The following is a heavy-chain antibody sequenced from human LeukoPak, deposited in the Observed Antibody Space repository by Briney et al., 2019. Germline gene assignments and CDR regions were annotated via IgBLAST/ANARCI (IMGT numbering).Heavy chain of an antibody. CDR3: ARTTEGGYTYDYFYYYYMDV. J-gene: IGHJ6*03. CDR2: INHSGST. V-gene: IGHV4-34*01. CDR1: GGSFSGYY. D-gene: IGHD5-18*01. Sequence: LKPSETLSLTCAVYGGSFSGYYWSWIRQPPGKGLEWIGEINHSGSTNYNPSLKSRVTISVDTSKNQFSLKLSSVTAADTAVYYCARTTEGGYTYDYFYYYYMDVWGKGTTVTISS.